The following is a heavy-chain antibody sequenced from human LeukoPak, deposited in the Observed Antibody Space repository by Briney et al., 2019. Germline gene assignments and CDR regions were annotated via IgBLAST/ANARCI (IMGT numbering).Heavy chain of an antibody. D-gene: IGHD3-10*01. Sequence: GGSLRLSCAASGFTFDDYGMHWVQQAPGKGLEWVSGINWNSGLIGYADSVKGRFTLSRDNAKISLYLQMNSLRAEDTALYYCARSPYGSGSYPPDYWGQGTLVTVSS. CDR3: ARSPYGSGSYPPDY. V-gene: IGHV3-9*01. J-gene: IGHJ4*02. CDR1: GFTFDDYG. CDR2: INWNSGLI.